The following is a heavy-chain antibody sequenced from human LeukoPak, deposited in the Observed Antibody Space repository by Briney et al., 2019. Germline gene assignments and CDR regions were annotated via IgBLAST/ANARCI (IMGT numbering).Heavy chain of an antibody. D-gene: IGHD1-26*01. CDR1: GFTFSSYT. V-gene: IGHV3-21*01. Sequence: PGGSLRLSCAASGFTFSSYTMNWVRQAPGKGLEWVSAISRSSSYISYANSVKGRFTISSDNAKNSLYLQMSSLRAEDTAVYYCARDDSGSYSYYFHYWGQGTLVTVSS. CDR3: ARDDSGSYSYYFHY. J-gene: IGHJ4*02. CDR2: ISRSSSYI.